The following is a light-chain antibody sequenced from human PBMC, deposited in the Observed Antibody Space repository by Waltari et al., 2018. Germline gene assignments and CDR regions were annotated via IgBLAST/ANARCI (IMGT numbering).Light chain of an antibody. CDR2: VDSGGGY. CDR3: QAWGTGIPWV. Sequence: QLLLTQSPSASASLGASVKLTCTLPNAHSSHAIAWPQPLPGKGPRFPLKVDSGGGYNQGDGIPDRFSGSSSGAERYLTISSLQSEDEADYYCQAWGTGIPWVFGGGTKLTVL. V-gene: IGLV4-69*02. CDR1: NAHSSHA. J-gene: IGLJ3*02.